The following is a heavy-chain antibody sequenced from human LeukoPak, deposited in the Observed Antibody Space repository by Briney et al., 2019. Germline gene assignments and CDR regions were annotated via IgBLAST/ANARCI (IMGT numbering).Heavy chain of an antibody. V-gene: IGHV1-24*01. D-gene: IGHD1-26*01. CDR2: FDPADGET. Sequence: GASVTVSCTVSGYSLSELSMHWVRQAPGEGLEWMGGFDPADGETLYAQKFRGRVTMSDDTSTDTAYMELSSLRSEDTAVYHCATGGVWDLLNYWGQGTLVTVSS. CDR1: GYSLSELS. J-gene: IGHJ4*02. CDR3: ATGGVWDLLNY.